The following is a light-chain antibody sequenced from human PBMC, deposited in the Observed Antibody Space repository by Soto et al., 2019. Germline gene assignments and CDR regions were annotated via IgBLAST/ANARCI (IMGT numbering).Light chain of an antibody. CDR3: QQYSGYSRT. Sequence: DIQMTQSPSTLSTSIGDRVTITCRASQSISDSSAWYQQKPGKAPFLLISDASNLERGVPSRFSGSGSGTEFTLTISSMQPDDFATYYCQQYSGYSRTFGQGTKVDIK. CDR1: QSISDS. V-gene: IGKV1-5*01. CDR2: DAS. J-gene: IGKJ1*01.